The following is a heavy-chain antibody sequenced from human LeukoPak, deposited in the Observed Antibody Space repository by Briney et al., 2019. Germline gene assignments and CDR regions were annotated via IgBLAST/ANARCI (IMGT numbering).Heavy chain of an antibody. CDR3: ARSFRYSGYDYYFDP. J-gene: IGHJ5*02. D-gene: IGHD5-12*01. CDR1: GDSISSSNW. Sequence: PSETLSLTCAVSGDSISSSNWWSWVRPPPGKGLEWIGQIYHSGSTNYNPSLKSRVTISLDNSKNQFSLELTSVTAADTAVYYCARSFRYSGYDYYFDPWGQGTLVTVSS. V-gene: IGHV4-4*02. CDR2: IYHSGST.